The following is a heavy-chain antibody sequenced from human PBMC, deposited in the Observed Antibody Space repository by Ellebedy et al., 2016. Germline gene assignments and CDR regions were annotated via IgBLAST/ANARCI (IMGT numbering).Heavy chain of an antibody. J-gene: IGHJ5*02. CDR3: ARDPYSGSYYGWFDP. CDR1: GYTFTSYG. Sequence: ASVKVSCKASGYTFTSYGITWVRQAPGQGLEWMGWISTYNSNTNYAQKLQGRVTMTTDTSTSTAYMELRSVRSDDTAVYYCARDPYSGSYYGWFDPWGQGTLVTVSS. V-gene: IGHV1-18*01. D-gene: IGHD1-26*01. CDR2: ISTYNSNT.